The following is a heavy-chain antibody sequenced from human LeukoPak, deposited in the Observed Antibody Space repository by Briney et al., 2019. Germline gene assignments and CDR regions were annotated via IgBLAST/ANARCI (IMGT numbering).Heavy chain of an antibody. Sequence: LESLSLTCTVYGGSISSYYWSWIRQPPGKGLEWIGYIYLYNSVSTNSNPSLKSRVTISVDTSKNQFSLKLTSVTAADTAVYYCARSIRFDSWGQGSLVTVSA. CDR1: GGSISSYY. CDR2: IYLYNSVST. J-gene: IGHJ5*01. V-gene: IGHV4-59*01. CDR3: ARSIRFDS.